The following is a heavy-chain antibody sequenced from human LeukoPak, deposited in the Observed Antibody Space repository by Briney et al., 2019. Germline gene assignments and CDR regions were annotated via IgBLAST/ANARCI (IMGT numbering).Heavy chain of an antibody. CDR1: GFTFSDYS. J-gene: IGHJ3*02. V-gene: IGHV3-30*02. CDR3: ARGRDGYNLVDAFDI. Sequence: RTGGSLRLSCAASGFTFSDYSMHWVRQAPGKGLNWVAFIRYDGNNKYYADSVKGRFTISRDNSKNMLYLEMNSLSTEDTAVYYCARGRDGYNLVDAFDIWGQGIMVTVSS. CDR2: IRYDGNNK. D-gene: IGHD5-24*01.